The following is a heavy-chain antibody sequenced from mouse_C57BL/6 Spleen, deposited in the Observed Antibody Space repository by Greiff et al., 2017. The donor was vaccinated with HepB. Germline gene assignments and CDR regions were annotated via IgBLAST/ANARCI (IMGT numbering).Heavy chain of an antibody. CDR1: GYSFTDYN. Sequence: EVQLQQSGPELVKPGASVKISCKASGYSFTDYNMNWVKQSNGKSLEWIGVLNPNYGTTSYNQKFKGKATLTVDQSSSTAYMQLNSLTSEDSAVYYGARGGDGGYYLYYAMDYWGQGTSVTVSS. CDR2: LNPNYGTT. J-gene: IGHJ4*01. CDR3: ARGGDGGYYLYYAMDY. D-gene: IGHD2-3*01. V-gene: IGHV1-39*01.